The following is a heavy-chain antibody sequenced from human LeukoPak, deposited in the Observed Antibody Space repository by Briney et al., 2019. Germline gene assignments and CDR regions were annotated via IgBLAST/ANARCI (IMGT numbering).Heavy chain of an antibody. J-gene: IGHJ4*02. CDR3: ARDDHYYGLDY. V-gene: IGHV4-59*13. D-gene: IGHD3-10*01. CDR1: GGSISSYY. Sequence: PSETLSLTCTVSGGSISSYYWSWIRQPPGKGLEWIGYIYYSGNTNYNPSLKSRVTISVDTSKNQFSLKLSSVTAADTAVYYCARDDHYYGLDYWGQGTLVTVSS. CDR2: IYYSGNT.